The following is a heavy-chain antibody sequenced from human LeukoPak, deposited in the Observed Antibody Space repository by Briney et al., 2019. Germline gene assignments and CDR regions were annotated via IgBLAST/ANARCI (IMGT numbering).Heavy chain of an antibody. CDR1: GFTFDDYA. V-gene: IGHV3-9*01. J-gene: IGHJ5*01. Sequence: GGSLRLPCAASGFTFDDYAMHWVRQAPGKGLEWVSGITWNSGSIGYADSVKGRLTISRDNVENSLSLQMNSLRAEDTALYYCAKDRIYYDTSGSFDFWGQGTLVTVSS. CDR2: ITWNSGSI. D-gene: IGHD3-22*01. CDR3: AKDRIYYDTSGSFDF.